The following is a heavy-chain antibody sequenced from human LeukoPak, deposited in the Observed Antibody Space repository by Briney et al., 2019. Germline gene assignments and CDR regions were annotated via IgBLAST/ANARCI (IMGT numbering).Heavy chain of an antibody. CDR1: GYTFTSYD. CDR3: ARADYYGSGSYYIALYYYYYGMDV. Sequence: ASVKVSCKASGYTFTSYDINWVRQATGQGLEWMGWMNPNCGNTGYAQKFQGRVTMTRNTSISTAYMELSSLRSEDTAVYYCARADYYGSGSYYIALYYYYYGMDVWGQGTTATVSS. J-gene: IGHJ6*02. V-gene: IGHV1-8*01. D-gene: IGHD3-10*01. CDR2: MNPNCGNT.